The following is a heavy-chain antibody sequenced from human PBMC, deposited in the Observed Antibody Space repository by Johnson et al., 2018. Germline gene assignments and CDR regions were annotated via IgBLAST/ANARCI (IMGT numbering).Heavy chain of an antibody. CDR2: DTV. V-gene: IGHV3-66*01. D-gene: IGHD1-26*01. CDR3: ARDRGPYSVSPNSGAFDI. Sequence: VQLVESGGGLVQXGGSLRLSCAASGFAFNTFWMHWVRQVPGKGLEWVSYDTVVYADPVNGRFPIFRDSSKNTLYLQMNSLRAQDTAVYYCARDRGPYSVSPNSGAFDIWGQGTVVTVSS. J-gene: IGHJ3*02. CDR1: GFAFNTFW.